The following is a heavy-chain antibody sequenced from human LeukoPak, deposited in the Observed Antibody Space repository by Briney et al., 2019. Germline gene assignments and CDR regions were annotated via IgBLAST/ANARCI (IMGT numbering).Heavy chain of an antibody. D-gene: IGHD1-14*01. CDR3: ARDHARFIRRRNNVFDI. Sequence: SETLSLTCAVYGGSFSGYSWTWIRQPPGKGLEWIGEMSHSGYPNYNPSLKSRVAISVDTSKNQFSLNLTSVTAADTAVYYCARDHARFIRRRNNVFDIWGQGTMVTVSS. CDR1: GGSFSGYS. J-gene: IGHJ3*02. V-gene: IGHV4-34*01. CDR2: MSHSGYP.